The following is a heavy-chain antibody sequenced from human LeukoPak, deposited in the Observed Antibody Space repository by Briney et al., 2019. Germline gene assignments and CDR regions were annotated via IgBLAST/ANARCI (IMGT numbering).Heavy chain of an antibody. CDR3: ARGGDPGLSSGSYYGVLFDY. CDR1: GYTFTSYG. J-gene: IGHJ4*02. V-gene: IGHV1-18*01. CDR2: ISAYNGNT. Sequence: ASVKVSCKASGYTFTSYGISWVRQAPGQGLEWMGWISAYNGNTNYAQKLQGRVTMTTDTSTSTAYMELRSLRSDDTAVYYCARGGDPGLSSGSYYGVLFDYWGQGTLVTVSS. D-gene: IGHD3-10*02.